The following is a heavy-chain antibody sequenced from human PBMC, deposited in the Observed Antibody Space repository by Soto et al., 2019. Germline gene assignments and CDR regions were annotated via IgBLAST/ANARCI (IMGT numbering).Heavy chain of an antibody. CDR2: ISGHNGNT. CDR3: ARATDYDSLTDYYYGMDV. CDR1: GYTFMSFG. Sequence: QVQLVQSGAEVKEPGASVKVSCKASGYTFMSFGISWLRQAPGQGLEWMGWISGHNGNTNYAQKVQGRVTMTTDTSTTTAYMELRSLRSDDTAVYYCARATDYDSLTDYYYGMDVWGQGTTVTVSS. J-gene: IGHJ6*02. D-gene: IGHD3-9*01. V-gene: IGHV1-18*01.